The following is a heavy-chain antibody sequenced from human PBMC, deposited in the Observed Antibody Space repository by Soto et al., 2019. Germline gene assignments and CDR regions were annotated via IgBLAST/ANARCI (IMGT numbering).Heavy chain of an antibody. Sequence: GGSLRLSCAASGFTLSSYAMHWVRQPTGKGLEWVSGIGSAGDTYYPGSVKGRFTISRENAKNSLILQMDSLRAEDTAVYYCLREREGSAWSSFASWGRGTPAPVSS. CDR2: IGSAGDT. J-gene: IGHJ4*02. CDR1: GFTLSSYA. D-gene: IGHD6-19*01. V-gene: IGHV3-13*01. CDR3: LREREGSAWSSFAS.